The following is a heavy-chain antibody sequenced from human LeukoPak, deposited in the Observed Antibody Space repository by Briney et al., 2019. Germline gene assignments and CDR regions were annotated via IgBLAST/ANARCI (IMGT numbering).Heavy chain of an antibody. J-gene: IGHJ5*02. V-gene: IGHV4-61*01. CDR2: IYYSGST. CDR1: GGSVSSGSYY. CDR3: ARDLEGQLGP. D-gene: IGHD6-6*01. Sequence: PSETLSLTCTVSGGSVSSGSYYWNWIRQPPGKGLEWIGYIYYSGSTNYNPSLKSRVTISVDTSKNQFSLKLSSVTAADTAVYYCARDLEGQLGPWGQGTLVTVSS.